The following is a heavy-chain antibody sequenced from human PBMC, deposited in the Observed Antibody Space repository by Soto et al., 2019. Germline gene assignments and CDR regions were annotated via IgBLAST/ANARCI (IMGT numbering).Heavy chain of an antibody. CDR3: ARDGGPRGDYYYAMDV. CDR1: GYSMSRSSAYY. CDR2: IYSGGTT. V-gene: IGHV4-31*03. D-gene: IGHD3-10*01. J-gene: IGHJ6*02. Sequence: QVQLQESGPGLVKPSQTLSLTCTVSGYSMSRSSAYYWSWIRQHPEKGLEWIGYIYSGGTTNYNPSLRSRVNISLDTANNQFSPNLSSVTAGDTALYYSARDGGPRGDYYYAMDVWGPGTTVTVSS.